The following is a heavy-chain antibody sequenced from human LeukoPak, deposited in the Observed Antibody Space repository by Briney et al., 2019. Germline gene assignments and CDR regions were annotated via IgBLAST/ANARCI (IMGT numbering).Heavy chain of an antibody. CDR2: FDPEDGET. CDR3: ATDGDRYGYELDY. CDR1: GYTLTELS. Sequence: ASVKVSCKVSGYTLTELSMHWVRQAPGKGLEWMGGFDPEDGETINAQKFQGRVTMTEDTSTDTAYMELSSLRSEDTAVYYCATDGDRYGYELDYWGQGTVVTVSS. J-gene: IGHJ4*02. D-gene: IGHD5-18*01. V-gene: IGHV1-24*01.